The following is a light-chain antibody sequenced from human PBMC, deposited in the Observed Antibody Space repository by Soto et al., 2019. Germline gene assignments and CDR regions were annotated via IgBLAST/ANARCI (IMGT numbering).Light chain of an antibody. CDR1: QSVSSSY. J-gene: IGKJ1*01. CDR3: QQYGSSPGGT. V-gene: IGKV3-20*01. Sequence: ESVLTQSPGTLSLSPGERATLSCRASQSVSSSYLAWYQQKPGQAPRLLIYGASSRATGIPDRFSGSGSGTDFTLTISRLEPEDFAVYYCQQYGSSPGGTFGQGTKVDIQ. CDR2: GAS.